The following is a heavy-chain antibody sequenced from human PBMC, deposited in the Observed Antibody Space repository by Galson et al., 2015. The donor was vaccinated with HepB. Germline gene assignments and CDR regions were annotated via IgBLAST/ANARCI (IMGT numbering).Heavy chain of an antibody. CDR2: ISSISSTI. CDR3: ARDPFVRGAYFDWLYYYYGMDV. Sequence: SLRLSCAAFGFTFSSYSMNWVRQAPGKGLEWVSYISSISSTIYYADSVKGRFTISRDNAKNSLYLQMNSLRAEDTAVYYCARDPFVRGAYFDWLYYYYGMDVWGQGTTVTVSS. D-gene: IGHD3-9*01. V-gene: IGHV3-48*04. CDR1: GFTFSSYS. J-gene: IGHJ6*02.